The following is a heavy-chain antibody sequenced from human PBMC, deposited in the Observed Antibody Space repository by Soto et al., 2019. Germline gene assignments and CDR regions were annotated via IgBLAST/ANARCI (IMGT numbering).Heavy chain of an antibody. CDR1: VFPFSTNY. CDR3: ARASMAAAGYYFDY. J-gene: IGHJ4*02. CDR2: IYSGGST. D-gene: IGHD6-13*01. V-gene: IGHV3-53*01. Sequence: PGGSLGLFCAASVFPFSTNYMRWIRQAPVKGLEWVSVIYSGGSTYYTDSVKGRFTISRDNSKNTLFLQMNSLRAEDTAVYYCARASMAAAGYYFDYWGQGTRVTVSS.